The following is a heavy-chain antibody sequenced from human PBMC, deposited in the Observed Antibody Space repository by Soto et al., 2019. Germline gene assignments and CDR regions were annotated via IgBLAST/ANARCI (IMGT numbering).Heavy chain of an antibody. D-gene: IGHD2-21*02. Sequence: SETLSLTCTVSGVSIRSSLYYWSWIRQPPGKGLEWIGYIFDSGITHYNPSLKSRVAMSVDTSKNQFSLNLTSVTAADTAVYFCASQFCSGGACFNWFDPWGHGTLVTVSS. CDR3: ASQFCSGGACFNWFDP. V-gene: IGHV4-30-4*01. CDR1: GVSIRSSLYY. CDR2: IFDSGIT. J-gene: IGHJ5*02.